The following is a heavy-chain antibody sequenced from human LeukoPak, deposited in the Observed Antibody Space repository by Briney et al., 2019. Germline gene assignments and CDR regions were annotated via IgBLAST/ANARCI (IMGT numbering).Heavy chain of an antibody. V-gene: IGHV1-24*01. J-gene: IGHJ4*02. D-gene: IGHD3-16*02. CDR2: FYPEDGET. CDR1: GYTLTELS. CDR3: ATARVMITFGGVIVRLFGDY. Sequence: ASVKVSCKVSGYTLTELSMHWVRQAPGKGLEWMGGFYPEDGETIYAQKFQGRVTMTEDTSTDTAYMELSSLRSEDTAVYYCATARVMITFGGVIVRLFGDYWGQGTLVTVSS.